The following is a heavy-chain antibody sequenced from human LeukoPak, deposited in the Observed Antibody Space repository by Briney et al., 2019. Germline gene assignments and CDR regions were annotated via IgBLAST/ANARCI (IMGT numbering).Heavy chain of an antibody. J-gene: IGHJ4*02. Sequence: PGGSLRLSCAASGFTFSSYGMHWVRQAPGKGLEWVAVIWYDGSNKYYADSMKGRFTISRDNSRNTVYMQMDSLRAEDTAIYYCAGDRNSDWYSPLDYWGQGSQVTVSP. CDR3: AGDRNSDWYSPLDY. CDR2: IWYDGSNK. CDR1: GFTFSSYG. D-gene: IGHD6-19*01. V-gene: IGHV3-33*01.